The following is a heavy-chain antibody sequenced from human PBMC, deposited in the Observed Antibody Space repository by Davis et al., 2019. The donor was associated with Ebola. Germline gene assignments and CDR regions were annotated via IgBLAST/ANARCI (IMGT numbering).Heavy chain of an antibody. J-gene: IGHJ4*02. CDR3: ARVIGRRYFDWLLGGYYFDY. Sequence: PGGSLRLSCAASGFTFSNYWMNWVRQAPGKGLEWVANIKQDGSEKYYVDSVKGRFTISRDNAKNSLYLQMNSLRAEDTAVYYCARVIGRRYFDWLLGGYYFDYWGQGTLVTVSS. V-gene: IGHV3-7*01. CDR2: IKQDGSEK. CDR1: GFTFSNYW. D-gene: IGHD3-9*01.